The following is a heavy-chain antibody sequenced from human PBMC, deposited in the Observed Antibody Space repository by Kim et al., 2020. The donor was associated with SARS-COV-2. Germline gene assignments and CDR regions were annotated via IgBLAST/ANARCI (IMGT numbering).Heavy chain of an antibody. V-gene: IGHV4-4*07. CDR2: IYTSGST. CDR3: ARTLSPYYYGSGTLYGMDV. Sequence: SETLSLTCTVSGGSISSYYWSWIRQPAGKGLEWIGRIYTSGSTNYNPSLKSRVTMSVDTSKNPFSLKLSSVTAADTAVYYCARTLSPYYYGSGTLYGMDVWGQGTTVTVSS. D-gene: IGHD3-10*01. J-gene: IGHJ6*02. CDR1: GGSISSYY.